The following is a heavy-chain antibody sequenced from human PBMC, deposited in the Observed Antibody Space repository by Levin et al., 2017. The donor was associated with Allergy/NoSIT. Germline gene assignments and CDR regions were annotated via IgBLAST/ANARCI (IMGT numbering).Heavy chain of an antibody. J-gene: IGHJ4*02. CDR2: ISYDGSNK. Sequence: PGGSLRLSCAASGFTFSSYAMHWVRQAPGKGLEWVAVISYDGSNKYYADSVKGRFTISRDNSKNTLYLQMNSLRAEDTAVYYCARGSDQTYYYDSSGDDYFDYWGQGTLVTVSS. CDR3: ARGSDQTYYYDSSGDDYFDY. D-gene: IGHD3-22*01. V-gene: IGHV3-30-3*01. CDR1: GFTFSSYA.